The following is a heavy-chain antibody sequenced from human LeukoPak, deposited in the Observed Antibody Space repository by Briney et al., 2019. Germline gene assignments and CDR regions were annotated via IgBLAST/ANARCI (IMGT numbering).Heavy chain of an antibody. CDR3: APYCSSTSCFNY. V-gene: IGHV1-69*02. Sequence: SVKVSCKASGGTFSSYTISWVRQAPGQGLEWMGRIIPILGIANYAKKFQGRVTITADKYKSRAYMELSSLRSEDTAVYYCAPYCSSTSCFNYWGQGTLVTVSS. J-gene: IGHJ4*02. CDR2: IIPILGIA. CDR1: GGTFSSYT. D-gene: IGHD2-2*01.